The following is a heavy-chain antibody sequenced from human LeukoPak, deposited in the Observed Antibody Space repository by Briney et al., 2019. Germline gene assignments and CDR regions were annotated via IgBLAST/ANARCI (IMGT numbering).Heavy chain of an antibody. Sequence: GASVKVSCKASGYTFTSYGISWVRQAPGQGLEWMGWINAYNGNTNYAQKLQGRVTMTTDTSTSTAYMELRNLRSDDTAVYYCARVTRSGWRVHGGIFDYWGQGTLVTVSS. CDR1: GYTFTSYG. D-gene: IGHD6-19*01. CDR3: ARVTRSGWRVHGGIFDY. J-gene: IGHJ4*02. CDR2: INAYNGNT. V-gene: IGHV1-18*01.